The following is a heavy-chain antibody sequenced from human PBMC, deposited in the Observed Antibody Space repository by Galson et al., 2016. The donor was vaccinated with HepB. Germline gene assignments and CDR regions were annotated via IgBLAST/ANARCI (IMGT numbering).Heavy chain of an antibody. Sequence: SLRLSCAASGFTFSDYYMNWIRQAPGKGLEWVSYISSSGSTIYYADSMRGRFTISRDTAKNSLYLQMNSLRAEDTAMYYCPRATYDAFDIWGHGTMVTVSS. J-gene: IGHJ3*02. V-gene: IGHV3-11*01. CDR2: ISSSGSTI. CDR3: PRATYDAFDI. CDR1: GFTFSDYY.